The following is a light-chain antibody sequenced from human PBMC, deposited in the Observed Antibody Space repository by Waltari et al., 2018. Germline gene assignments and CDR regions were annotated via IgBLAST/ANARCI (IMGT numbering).Light chain of an antibody. CDR3: LQDYIFPLT. J-gene: IGKJ4*01. CDR2: AAS. V-gene: IGKV1-6*01. Sequence: AIQMTQFPSSLSASVGDRVTITCRASEDIRNDLGWYQQKPGKAPRLLIFAASTLQSGVPSRFSGSGSGTDFTLTISSLQPEDFATYFCLQDYIFPLTFGGGTTVEI. CDR1: EDIRND.